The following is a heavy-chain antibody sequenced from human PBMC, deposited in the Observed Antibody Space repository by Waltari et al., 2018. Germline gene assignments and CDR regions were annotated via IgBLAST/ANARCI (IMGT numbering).Heavy chain of an antibody. CDR3: AGNIAAAGNDAFDI. V-gene: IGHV4-61*02. CDR1: GGSISSGSYY. Sequence: QVQLQESGPGLVKPSQTLSLTCTVSGGSISSGSYYWSWIRQPAGKGLEWIGRIYTSGSTNYNPSRKSRVTISVDTSKNQFSLKLSSVTAADTAVYYCAGNIAAAGNDAFDIWGQGTMVTVSS. CDR2: IYTSGST. D-gene: IGHD6-13*01. J-gene: IGHJ3*02.